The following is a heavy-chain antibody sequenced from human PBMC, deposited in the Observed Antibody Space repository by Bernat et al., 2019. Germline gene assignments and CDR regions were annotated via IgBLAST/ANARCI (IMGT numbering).Heavy chain of an antibody. CDR3: ARDVRLGYYYYYMDV. V-gene: IGHV3-7*03. Sequence: RVGGCGGGGVRPGGSLRLSCAASGFTFSSDWMSWVRQAPGKGLEWVANIKQDGSEKYYVDSVKGRFTISRDNAKNSLYLQMNSLSAEDTAVYYCARDVRLGYYYYYMDVWGKGTTVTVSS. J-gene: IGHJ6*03. D-gene: IGHD1-26*01. CDR2: IKQDGSEK. CDR1: GFTFSSDW.